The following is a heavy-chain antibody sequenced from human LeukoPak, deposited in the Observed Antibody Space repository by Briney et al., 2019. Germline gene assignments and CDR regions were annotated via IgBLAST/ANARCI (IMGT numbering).Heavy chain of an antibody. CDR2: ISAYNGNT. CDR3: ARDLITIFGVVITRYYYGMDV. V-gene: IGHV1-18*04. CDR1: GYTFTSYY. J-gene: IGHJ6*02. D-gene: IGHD3-3*01. Sequence: ASVKVSCKASGYTFTSYYMHWVRQAPGQGLEWMGWISAYNGNTNYAQKLQGRVTMTTDTSTSTAYMELRSLRSDDTAVYYCARDLITIFGVVITRYYYGMDVWGQGTTVTVSS.